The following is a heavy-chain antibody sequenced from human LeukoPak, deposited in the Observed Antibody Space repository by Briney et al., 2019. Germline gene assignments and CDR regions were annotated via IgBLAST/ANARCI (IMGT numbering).Heavy chain of an antibody. D-gene: IGHD6-13*01. J-gene: IGHJ5*02. Sequence: GGSLRLSCAASGFTFSSYWMHWVRQAPGKGLVWVSRINSDGSSTSYADSVKGRFTISRDNAKSTLYLQMNSLRAEDTAVYYCARETRGAAADTWGQGTLVTVSS. V-gene: IGHV3-74*01. CDR1: GFTFSSYW. CDR3: ARETRGAAADT. CDR2: INSDGSST.